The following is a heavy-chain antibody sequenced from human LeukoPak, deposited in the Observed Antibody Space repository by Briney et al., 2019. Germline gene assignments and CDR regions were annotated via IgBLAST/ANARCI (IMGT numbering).Heavy chain of an antibody. J-gene: IGHJ4*02. D-gene: IGHD1-1*01. CDR3: ATGGTYYLDY. CDR2: IYRSGTT. V-gene: IGHV3-53*01. Sequence: GGSLRLSCAASGLIVSASYMTWVRQAPGKGLEWVSVIYRSGTTNYAESVQGRFTISRDESKNTLYLQLNSLRDDDTAIYYCATGGTYYLDYWGQGSPVTVSS. CDR1: GLIVSASY.